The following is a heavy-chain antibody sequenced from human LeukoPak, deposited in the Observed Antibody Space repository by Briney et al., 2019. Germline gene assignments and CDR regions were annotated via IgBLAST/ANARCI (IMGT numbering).Heavy chain of an antibody. CDR1: GFTVSSNY. Sequence: GSLRLSCAASGFTVSSNYMSWVRQAPGKGLEWVSVIYSGGSTYYADSVKGRFTISRDNSKNTLYLQMNSLRAEDTAVYYCASFPPSSGWYIDYWGQGTLVTVSS. V-gene: IGHV3-53*01. D-gene: IGHD6-19*01. J-gene: IGHJ4*02. CDR3: ASFPPSSGWYIDY. CDR2: IYSGGST.